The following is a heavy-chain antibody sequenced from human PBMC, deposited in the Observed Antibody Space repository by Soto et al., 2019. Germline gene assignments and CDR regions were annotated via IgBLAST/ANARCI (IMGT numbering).Heavy chain of an antibody. D-gene: IGHD3-3*01. CDR1: GGSISSYY. J-gene: IGHJ5*02. CDR3: ARNKFFGVALSWFDP. Sequence: PSDTLSLTCTVSGGSISSYYWSWIGQPPGKGLEWIGYIYYSGSTNYNPSLKSRVTISVDTSKNQFSLKLSSVTAADTAVYYCARNKFFGVALSWFDPWGQGTLVTVSS. V-gene: IGHV4-59*08. CDR2: IYYSGST.